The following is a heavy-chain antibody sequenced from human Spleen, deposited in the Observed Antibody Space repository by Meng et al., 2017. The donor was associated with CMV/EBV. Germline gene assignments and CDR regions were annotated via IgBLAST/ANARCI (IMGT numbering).Heavy chain of an antibody. CDR3: TSRVGATPSYYGMDV. D-gene: IGHD1-26*01. Sequence: SCKASGGTFSSYAISWVRQAPGKGLEWVGFIRSKTYGGTTEYAASVTGRFTISRDDSKNIAYLQMNSLETEDTAVYYCTSRVGATPSYYGMDVWGQGTTVTVSS. V-gene: IGHV3-49*04. CDR2: IRSKTYGGTT. J-gene: IGHJ6*02. CDR1: GGTFSSYA.